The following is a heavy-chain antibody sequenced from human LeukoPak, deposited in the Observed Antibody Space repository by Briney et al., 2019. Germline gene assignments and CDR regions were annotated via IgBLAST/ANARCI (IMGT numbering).Heavy chain of an antibody. J-gene: IGHJ4*02. V-gene: IGHV4-38-2*01. CDR2: IYHSGNT. D-gene: IGHD2-2*01. CDR3: TRIDGSSYFFDH. Sequence: PSETLSLTCAVSGYSISSGYYWGWIRQPPGKGLEWIRSIYHSGNTFCNPSLKNRLTISVDRSQNQFSLKVSSVTASDTAVYYCTRIDGSSYFFDHWGRGILVTVSS. CDR1: GYSISSGYY.